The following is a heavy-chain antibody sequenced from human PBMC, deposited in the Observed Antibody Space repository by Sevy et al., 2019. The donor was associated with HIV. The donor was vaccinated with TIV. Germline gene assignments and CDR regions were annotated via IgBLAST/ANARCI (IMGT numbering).Heavy chain of an antibody. CDR3: ARDLGDFWSGYYPVYYYYYGMDV. V-gene: IGHV3-30-3*01. CDR2: ISYDGSNK. Sequence: GGSLRLSCAASGFTFSSYAMHWVRQAPGKGLEWVAVISYDGSNKYYADSVKGRFTISRDNSKNTLYLQMNSLRAEDTAVYYCARDLGDFWSGYYPVYYYYYGMDVWGQGTTVTVSS. CDR1: GFTFSSYA. D-gene: IGHD3-3*01. J-gene: IGHJ6*02.